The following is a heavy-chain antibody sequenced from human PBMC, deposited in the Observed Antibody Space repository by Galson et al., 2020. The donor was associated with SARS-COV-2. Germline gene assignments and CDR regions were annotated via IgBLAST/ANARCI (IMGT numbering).Heavy chain of an antibody. D-gene: IGHD1-7*01. CDR3: ASPFLSWNYGIDP. CDR2: IYSSGYT. V-gene: IGHV4-39*07. CDR1: VGSIINTSYY. J-gene: IGHJ5*02. Sequence: SEILSLTSTVSVGSIINTSYYWVWIRQPPGKGLDWIATIYSSGYTYYKPSLKSRVAISMDTSKNQFSLKFTSVTAADTAVYHCASPFLSWNYGIDPWGQGTLVSVSS.